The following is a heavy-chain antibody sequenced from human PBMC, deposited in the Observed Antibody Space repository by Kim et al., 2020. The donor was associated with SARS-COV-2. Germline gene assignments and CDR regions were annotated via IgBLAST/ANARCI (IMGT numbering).Heavy chain of an antibody. D-gene: IGHD4-17*01. J-gene: IGHJ4*02. Sequence: GGSLRLSCAASGFTFSSYAMSWVRQAPGKGLEWVSVIYSGGSSTYYADSVKGRFTISRDNSKNTLYLQMNSLRAEDTAVYYCANRRGDYGAYNFDYWGQG. CDR3: ANRRGDYGAYNFDY. CDR2: IYSGGSST. V-gene: IGHV3-23*03. CDR1: GFTFSSYA.